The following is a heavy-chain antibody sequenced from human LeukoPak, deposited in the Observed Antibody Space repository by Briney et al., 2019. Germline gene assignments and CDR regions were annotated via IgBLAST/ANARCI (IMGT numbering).Heavy chain of an antibody. CDR3: ARDAGEHYFDY. CDR1: GFTFNTYA. V-gene: IGHV3-30*04. D-gene: IGHD3-10*01. Sequence: GRSLRLSCAASGFTFNTYASNWVRQAPGKGLEWVAVISYDGANKYYGDSVKGRFTISRDNSQNTLYLQMNSLRVEDTGFYYCARDAGEHYFDYWGQGTLVTVSS. J-gene: IGHJ4*02. CDR2: ISYDGANK.